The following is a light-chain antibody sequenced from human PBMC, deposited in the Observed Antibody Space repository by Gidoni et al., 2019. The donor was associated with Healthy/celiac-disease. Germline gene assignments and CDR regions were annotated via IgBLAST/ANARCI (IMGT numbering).Light chain of an antibody. CDR1: QSVSSSY. CDR3: QQYGISPRLT. J-gene: IGKJ4*01. V-gene: IGKV3-20*01. CDR2: GAS. Sequence: EIVLTQSPGTLSLAPGERATLSCRASQSVSSSYLAWYQQKPGQAPRLLIYGASSRATGIPDRCSGSGSGTDFTPTISRLEPEDFAVDYCQQYGISPRLTFGGGTKVEIK.